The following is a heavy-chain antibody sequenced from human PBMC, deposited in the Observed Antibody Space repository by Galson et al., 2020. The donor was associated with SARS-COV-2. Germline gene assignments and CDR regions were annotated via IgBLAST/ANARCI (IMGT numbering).Heavy chain of an antibody. D-gene: IGHD1-26*01. CDR3: ARAFGGGYWSWFDP. CDR2: ISYDGSNK. CDR1: GFTFSSYA. J-gene: IGHJ5*02. Sequence: QLGESLKISCAASGFTFSSYAMHWVRQAPGKGLEWVAVISYDGSNKYYADSVKGRFTISRDNSKNTLYLQMNSLRAEDTAVYYCARAFGGGYWSWFDPWGQGTLVTVSS. V-gene: IGHV3-30*04.